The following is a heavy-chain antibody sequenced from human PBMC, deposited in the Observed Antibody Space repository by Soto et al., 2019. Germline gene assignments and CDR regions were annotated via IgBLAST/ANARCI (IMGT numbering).Heavy chain of an antibody. V-gene: IGHV6-1*01. Sequence: PSQTLSLTCAMCGDSVSNNGATWNWIRQSPSRGLEWLGRAYYRSRWQYDYAPSVRSRITINPDTSKNQFSLHLSSVTPEDTAVYYCARDPPDFNSGFDSWGQGSLVTVS. CDR1: GDSVSNNGAT. CDR3: ARDPPDFNSGFDS. J-gene: IGHJ4*02. CDR2: AYYRSRWQY. D-gene: IGHD1-26*01.